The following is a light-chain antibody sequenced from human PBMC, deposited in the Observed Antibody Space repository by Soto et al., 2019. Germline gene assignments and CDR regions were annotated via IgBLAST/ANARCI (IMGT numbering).Light chain of an antibody. CDR1: QSLLHSNGYNY. V-gene: IGKV2-28*01. J-gene: IGKJ1*01. Sequence: DIVMTQSPLSLPVTPGEPASISCRSSQSLLHSNGYNYLDWYLQKPGQSPQLLIYLGSNRSSGVPGRFSGSGSGTDFTLKISRVEAEDVGVYDCMQALQTPLTFGQGTKVEIK. CDR3: MQALQTPLT. CDR2: LGS.